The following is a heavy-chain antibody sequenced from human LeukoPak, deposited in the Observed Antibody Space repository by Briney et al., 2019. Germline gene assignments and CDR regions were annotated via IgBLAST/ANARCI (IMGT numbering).Heavy chain of an antibody. CDR2: MNPNSGNT. CDR3: ASNVAVAGAFDI. D-gene: IGHD6-19*01. J-gene: IGHJ3*02. CDR1: GYTFTSYD. V-gene: IGHV1-8*01. Sequence: ASVKVSCKASGYTFTSYDINWVRQATGQGLEWMGSMNPNSGNTGYAQKFQGRVTMTRNTSISTAYMELSSLRSEDTAVYYCASNVAVAGAFDIWGQGTMVTVSS.